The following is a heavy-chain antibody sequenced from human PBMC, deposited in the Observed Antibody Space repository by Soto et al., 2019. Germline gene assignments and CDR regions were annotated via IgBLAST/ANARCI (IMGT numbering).Heavy chain of an antibody. D-gene: IGHD3-16*02. CDR3: ARDLRYYDYVWWSYRPEYYYYGMDV. V-gene: IGHV3-33*01. CDR1: GFTFSSYG. Sequence: PGGSLRLSCAASGFTFSSYGMHWVRQAPGKGLEWVAVIWYDGSNKYYADSVRGRFTIARDKSKNTLYLQMNSLMAEDTAVYYCARDLRYYDYVWWSYRPEYYYYGMDVWGQGTTVTGSS. J-gene: IGHJ6*02. CDR2: IWYDGSNK.